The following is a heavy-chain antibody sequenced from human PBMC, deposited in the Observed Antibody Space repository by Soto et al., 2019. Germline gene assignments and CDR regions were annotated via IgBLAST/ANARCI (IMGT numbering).Heavy chain of an antibody. CDR2: ITPILGET. D-gene: IGHD5-18*01. V-gene: IGHV1-69*06. CDR1: GGTFSTYT. J-gene: IGHJ4*02. Sequence: QVHLVQSGTEVRKPGSSVTGSCKVSGGTFSTYTISWVRQAPGQGLQWMGAITPILGETTYAQHFQGRVFITADISATTAYMELGDLTSEDTAMYYCGRVPRYSFPTSDSLDQWGQGTRVTVSS. CDR3: GRVPRYSFPTSDSLDQ.